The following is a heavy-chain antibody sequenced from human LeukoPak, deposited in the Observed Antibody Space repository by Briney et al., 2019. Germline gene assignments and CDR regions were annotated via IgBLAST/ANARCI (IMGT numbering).Heavy chain of an antibody. D-gene: IGHD5-18*01. V-gene: IGHV1-18*01. CDR2: ISAYNGNT. CDR1: GYTFTSYG. Sequence: ASVKVSCRASGYTFTSYGISCVRQAPGQGLEWMGWISAYNGNTNYAQKLQGRVTMATDTSTSTAYMELRSLRSDDTAVYYCARVRYSYGYNWFDPWGQGTLVTVSS. CDR3: ARVRYSYGYNWFDP. J-gene: IGHJ5*02.